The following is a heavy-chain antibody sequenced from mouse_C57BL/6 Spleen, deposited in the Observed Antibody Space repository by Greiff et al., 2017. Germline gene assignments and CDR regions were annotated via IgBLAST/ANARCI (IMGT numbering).Heavy chain of an antibody. J-gene: IGHJ4*01. CDR1: GYTFTSYW. Sequence: QVQLQQSGAELAKPGASVTLSCKASGYTFTSYWMHWVQQRPGQGLEWIGYINPSSGYTKYNQKFKDKATLTAYKSSSTAYMQLSSLTYEDSAVYYCARWGTTVVAPGDAMDYWGQGTSVTVSS. D-gene: IGHD1-1*01. CDR2: INPSSGYT. CDR3: ARWGTTVVAPGDAMDY. V-gene: IGHV1-7*01.